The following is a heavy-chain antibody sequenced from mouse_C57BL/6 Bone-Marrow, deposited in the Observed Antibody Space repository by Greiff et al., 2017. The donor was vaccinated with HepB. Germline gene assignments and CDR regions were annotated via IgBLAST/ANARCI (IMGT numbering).Heavy chain of an antibody. D-gene: IGHD2-10*01. J-gene: IGHJ1*03. CDR2: FHPYNDDT. CDR1: GYTFTTYP. V-gene: IGHV1-47*01. CDR3: ARAPYYGNPYWYFDV. Sequence: QVHVKQSGAELVKPGASVKMSCKASGYTFTTYPIEWMKQNHGKSLEWIGNFHPYNDDTKYNEKFKGKATLTVEKSSSTVYLELSRLTSDDSAVYYCARAPYYGNPYWYFDVWGTGTTVTVSS.